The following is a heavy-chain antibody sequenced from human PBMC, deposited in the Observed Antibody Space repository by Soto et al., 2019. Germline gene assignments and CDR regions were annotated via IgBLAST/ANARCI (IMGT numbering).Heavy chain of an antibody. D-gene: IGHD6-13*01. CDR2: VNTYNGNP. CDR1: GYTFTNYA. J-gene: IGHJ4*02. CDR3: ARDSQYSTSWQRFDS. V-gene: IGHV1-18*01. Sequence: GGELKKPGASVKVSCKASGYTFTNYAISWVRQAPGRGLEWMGWVNTYNGNPNYAQIFQGRVTMTTDTSTGTAYMELRSLKSDDSAIYYCARDSQYSTSWQRFDSWGQGTLVTVSS.